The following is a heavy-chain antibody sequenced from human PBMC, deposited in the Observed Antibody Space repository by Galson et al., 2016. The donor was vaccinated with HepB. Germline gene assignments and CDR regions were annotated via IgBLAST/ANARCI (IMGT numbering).Heavy chain of an antibody. V-gene: IGHV3-48*02. D-gene: IGHD6-13*01. CDR1: GFTFFSSYS. CDR3: ARLNCATAAHNWFDP. J-gene: IGHJ5*02. Sequence: SLRLSCAASGFTFFSSYSMNWVRQAPGKGLEWVSHITSSSNTIYYADSVKGRFTISRDNAKNSLYLQMNSLRDEDTAVYYCARLNCATAAHNWFDPWGQGTLVTVSS. CDR2: ITSSSNTI.